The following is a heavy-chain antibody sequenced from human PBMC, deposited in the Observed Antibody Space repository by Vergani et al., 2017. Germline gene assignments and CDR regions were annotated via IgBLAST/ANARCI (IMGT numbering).Heavy chain of an antibody. D-gene: IGHD2-15*01. CDR2: IRSDESRR. V-gene: IGHV3-30*02. J-gene: IGHJ4*02. CDR3: TLGYCSGGSCSSPDY. CDR1: GFTFNSYG. Sequence: QVQLVESGGGVVQPGGSLRLSCAASGFTFNSYGMHWVRQAPGKGLEWVASIRSDESRRYYGDSMEGPFTISRDNAKNSLYLQMNSLRAEDTAVYYCTLGYCSGGSCSSPDYWGQGTLVTVSS.